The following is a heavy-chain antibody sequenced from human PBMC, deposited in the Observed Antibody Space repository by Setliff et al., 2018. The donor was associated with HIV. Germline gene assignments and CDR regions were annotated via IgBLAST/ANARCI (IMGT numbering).Heavy chain of an antibody. CDR3: AGELDNSGNSDPFDV. CDR2: IYYSGTT. CDR1: GDSIRNSRDY. V-gene: IGHV4-39*02. D-gene: IGHD2-21*02. Sequence: SETLSLTCSVSGDSIRNSRDYWGWIRQPPGKGLEWIGNIYYSGTTYYSPSLNSRVTISVDRSRNHFSLRLSAVTAADTAVYYCAGELDNSGNSDPFDVWGQGTMVTVSS. J-gene: IGHJ3*01.